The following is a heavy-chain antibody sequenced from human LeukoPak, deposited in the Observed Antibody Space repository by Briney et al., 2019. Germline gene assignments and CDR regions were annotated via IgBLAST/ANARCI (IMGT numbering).Heavy chain of an antibody. CDR3: ARVGIVVVPAAIPDNWFDP. CDR2: IYYSGST. D-gene: IGHD2-2*02. CDR1: GGSFSGYH. J-gene: IGHJ5*02. V-gene: IGHV4-59*12. Sequence: SETLSLTCAVYGGSFSGYHWSWIRQPPGKGLEWIGYIYYSGSTNYNPSLKSRVTISVDTSKNQFSLKLSSVTAADTAVYYCARVGIVVVPAAIPDNWFDPWGQGTLVTVSS.